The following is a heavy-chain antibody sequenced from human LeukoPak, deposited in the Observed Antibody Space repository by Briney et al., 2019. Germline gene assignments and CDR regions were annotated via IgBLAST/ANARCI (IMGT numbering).Heavy chain of an antibody. CDR2: SRNKASSYTT. CDR3: GRIEINTNNGMDV. CDR1: GFKFSDHY. Sequence: GGSLRLSCAASGFKFSDHYIDWVRQAPGKGLEWVGRSRNKASSYTTEYAASVEGRFTISRDVSESSLYLQMNSLRTEDTAVYYCGRIEINTNNGMDVWGQGTTVTVSS. D-gene: IGHD1/OR15-1a*01. J-gene: IGHJ6*02. V-gene: IGHV3-72*01.